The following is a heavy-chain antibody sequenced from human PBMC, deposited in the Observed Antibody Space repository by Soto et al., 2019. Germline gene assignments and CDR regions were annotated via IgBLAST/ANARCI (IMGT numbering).Heavy chain of an antibody. CDR1: AFTFVSHG. V-gene: IGHV3-21*01. D-gene: IGHD3-10*01. J-gene: IGHJ6*02. CDR3: ARNQETYLSYYYYGMDV. CDR2: ISSSSSYI. Sequence: SLRLSCAPSAFTFVSHGIHCFRQAPLKWLEWVSSISSSSSYIYYADSVKGRFTISRDNAKNSLYLQMNSLRAEDTAVYYCARNQETYLSYYYYGMDVWGQGTTVTVSS.